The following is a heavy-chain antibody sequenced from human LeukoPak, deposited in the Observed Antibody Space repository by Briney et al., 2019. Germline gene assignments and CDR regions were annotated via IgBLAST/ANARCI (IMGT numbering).Heavy chain of an antibody. J-gene: IGHJ6*03. CDR3: ARVERFLEWPRENYYYYYYMDV. CDR2: IIPIFGTA. D-gene: IGHD3-3*01. Sequence: SAKVSCKASGGTFSSYAISWVRQAPGQGLEWMGGIIPIFGTANYAQKFQGRVTITADKSTSTAYMELSSLRSEDTAVYYCARVERFLEWPRENYYYYYYMDVWGKGTTVTVSS. CDR1: GGTFSSYA. V-gene: IGHV1-69*06.